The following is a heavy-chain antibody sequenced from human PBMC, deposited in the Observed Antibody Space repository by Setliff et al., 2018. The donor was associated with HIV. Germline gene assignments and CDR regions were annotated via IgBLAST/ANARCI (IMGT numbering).Heavy chain of an antibody. CDR2: IRYDGYDK. J-gene: IGHJ4*02. Sequence: GGSLRLSCAASGLTFSSYVMHWVRQAPGKGLEWVTFIRYDGYDKYYADSVKGRFTISRDNAKNSLYLQMNSLRAEDTAVYYRARVAAVAGITFDYWGQGTLVTVSS. CDR3: ARVAAVAGITFDY. CDR1: GLTFSSYV. V-gene: IGHV3-30*02. D-gene: IGHD6-19*01.